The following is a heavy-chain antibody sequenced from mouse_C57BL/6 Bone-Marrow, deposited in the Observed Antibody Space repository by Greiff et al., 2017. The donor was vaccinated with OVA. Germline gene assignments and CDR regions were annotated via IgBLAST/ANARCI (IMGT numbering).Heavy chain of an antibody. CDR2: IRSKSNNYAT. V-gene: IGHV10-1*01. CDR3: VSDYYGSSYRWYFDV. Sequence: EVKLVESGGGLVQPKGSLKLSCAASGFSFNTYAMNWVRQAPGKGLEWVARIRSKSNNYATYYADSVKDRFTISRDDSESMLYLQMNNLKTEDTAMYYCVSDYYGSSYRWYFDVWGTGTTVTVSS. J-gene: IGHJ1*03. CDR1: GFSFNTYA. D-gene: IGHD1-1*01.